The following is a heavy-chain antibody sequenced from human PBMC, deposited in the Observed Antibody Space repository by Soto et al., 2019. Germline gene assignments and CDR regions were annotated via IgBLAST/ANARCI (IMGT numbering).Heavy chain of an antibody. V-gene: IGHV3-15*01. D-gene: IGHD2-15*01. J-gene: IGHJ4*02. Sequence: GGSLRLSCAASGFTFSNAWMSWVRQAPGKGLEWVGRIKSKTDGGTTDYAAPVKGRFTISRDDSKNTLYLQMNSLKTEDTAVYYCTTDRGHGGRPYYYFDYWGQGTLVTVSS. CDR1: GFTFSNAW. CDR3: TTDRGHGGRPYYYFDY. CDR2: IKSKTDGGTT.